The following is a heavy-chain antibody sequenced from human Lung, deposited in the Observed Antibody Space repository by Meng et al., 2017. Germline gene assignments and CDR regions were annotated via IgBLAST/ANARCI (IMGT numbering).Heavy chain of an antibody. CDR2: INHSGST. CDR1: GGSFSDDY. J-gene: IGHJ4*02. Sequence: QAQPKAGGAGLLKPSDTLSLTYVVSGGSFSDDYWSWIRQPPGKGLEWIGEINHSGSTNYNPSLESRATITVDTSQNNLSLKLSSVTAADSAVYYCARGPTTMAHDFDYWGQGTLVTVSS. CDR3: ARGPTTMAHDFDY. D-gene: IGHD4-11*01. V-gene: IGHV4-34*01.